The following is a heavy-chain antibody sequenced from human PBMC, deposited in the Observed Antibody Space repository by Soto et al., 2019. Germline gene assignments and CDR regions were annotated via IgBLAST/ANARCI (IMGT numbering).Heavy chain of an antibody. CDR1: GFTFSSYW. V-gene: IGHV3-74*02. D-gene: IGHD3-16*01. CDR2: INSDGSST. Sequence: EVQLVESGGGLVQPGGSLRLSCAASGFTFSSYWMHWVRQAPGKGLVWVSRINSDGSSTSYADSVKVRFTISRDNPKNTLYLQLNSLTAEDTAVYYCARVPAYVWGSSQTETYSFDYWGQGTLVTVSS. CDR3: ARVPAYVWGSSQTETYSFDY. J-gene: IGHJ4*02.